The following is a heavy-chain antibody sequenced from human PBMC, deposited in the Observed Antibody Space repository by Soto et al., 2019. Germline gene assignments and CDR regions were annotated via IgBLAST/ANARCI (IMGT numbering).Heavy chain of an antibody. V-gene: IGHV3-49*04. Sequence: GGSLRLSCPTSGFTFGDYALSWVRQAPGKGLEWVGFIRRNAYGGTTDYAASVKGRFTISRDDSKSIAYLQMNSLRTEDTALYYCTRASSLDFDFWGQGTLVTVPQ. D-gene: IGHD3-16*01. CDR3: TRASSLDFDF. CDR1: GFTFGDYA. CDR2: IRRNAYGGTT. J-gene: IGHJ4*02.